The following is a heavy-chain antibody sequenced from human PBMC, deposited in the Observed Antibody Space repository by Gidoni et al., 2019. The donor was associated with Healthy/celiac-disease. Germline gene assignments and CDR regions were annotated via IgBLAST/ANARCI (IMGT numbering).Heavy chain of an antibody. D-gene: IGHD5-12*01. Sequence: QVQLVQSGAEVKKPGASVKVFCKASGYTFTSYYMHWVRQPPGQGLEWMVIINPSGGGTSYAQKFQGRVTMTRDTSTSTVYMELSSLRSEDTAVYYCARDVTYGGYGGADYWGQGTLVTVSS. J-gene: IGHJ4*02. CDR1: GYTFTSYY. CDR2: INPSGGGT. V-gene: IGHV1-46*01. CDR3: ARDVTYGGYGGADY.